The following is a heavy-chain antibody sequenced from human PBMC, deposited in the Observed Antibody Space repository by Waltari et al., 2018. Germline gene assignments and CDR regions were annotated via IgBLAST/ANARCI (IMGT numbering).Heavy chain of an antibody. CDR1: GYTFTSYG. J-gene: IGHJ3*02. CDR2: LSAYNGNT. D-gene: IGHD3-22*01. Sequence: QVQLVQSGAEVKKPGASVKVSCKASGYTFTSYGISWVRQAPGQGLEWMGWLSAYNGNTNYAQKLQGRVTMTTDTSTSTAYMELRSLRSDDTAVYYCARDQDYYEGTKGPGDAFDIWGQGTMVTVSS. CDR3: ARDQDYYEGTKGPGDAFDI. V-gene: IGHV1-18*01.